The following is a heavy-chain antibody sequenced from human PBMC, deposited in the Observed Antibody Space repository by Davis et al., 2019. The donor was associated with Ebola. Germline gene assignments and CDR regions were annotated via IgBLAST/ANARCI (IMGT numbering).Heavy chain of an antibody. CDR2: IYRDGRT. Sequence: GESLKISCVASGFTFGSYTMSWVRQAPGKGLEWVSVIYRDGRTYHADSVKGRFTISRDNSENTVDLQMNSLRAEDTAVYFCTRHVSGDFWYFDLWGRGTLVTVSS. CDR1: GFTFGSYT. V-gene: IGHV3-66*04. J-gene: IGHJ2*01. CDR3: TRHVSGDFWYFDL. D-gene: IGHD4-17*01.